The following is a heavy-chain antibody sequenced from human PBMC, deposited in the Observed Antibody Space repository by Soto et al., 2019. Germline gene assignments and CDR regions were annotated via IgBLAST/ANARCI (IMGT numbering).Heavy chain of an antibody. Sequence: QVQLVQSGAEVKKPGASVKVSCKVSGYTLTELSMHWVRQAPGKGLEWMGGFDPEDGETIYAQKFQGRVTMTEDTSTDTAYMEPSSLRSEYTAVYYCATRERWLVPFDAFDIWGQGTMVTVSS. CDR1: GYTLTELS. D-gene: IGHD6-19*01. CDR2: FDPEDGET. CDR3: ATRERWLVPFDAFDI. V-gene: IGHV1-24*01. J-gene: IGHJ3*02.